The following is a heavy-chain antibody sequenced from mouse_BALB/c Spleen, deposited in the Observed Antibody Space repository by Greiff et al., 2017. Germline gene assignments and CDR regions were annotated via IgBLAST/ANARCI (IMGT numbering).Heavy chain of an antibody. Sequence: EVKVVESGGDLVKPGGSLKLSCAASGFTFSSYGMSWVRQTPDKRLEWVATISSGGSYTYYPDSVKGRFTISRDNAKNTLYLQMSSLKSEDTAMYYCARLTTGFFCDYWGQGTTLTVSS. CDR1: GFTFSSYG. CDR3: ARLTTGFFCDY. V-gene: IGHV5-6*01. D-gene: IGHD1-1*01. CDR2: ISSGGSYT. J-gene: IGHJ2*01.